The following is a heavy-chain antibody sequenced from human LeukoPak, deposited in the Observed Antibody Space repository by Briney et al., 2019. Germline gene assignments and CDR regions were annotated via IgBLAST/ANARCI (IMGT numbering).Heavy chain of an antibody. Sequence: SVKVSCKASGFTFTSSAMQWVRQARGQRLEWIGWIVVGSGNTNYAQKFQERVTITRDMSTGTAYMELSSLRSEDTAVYYCAAAPYDSSGYYAFDIWGQGTMVTVSS. V-gene: IGHV1-58*02. CDR3: AAAPYDSSGYYAFDI. D-gene: IGHD3-22*01. CDR1: GFTFTSSA. J-gene: IGHJ3*02. CDR2: IVVGSGNT.